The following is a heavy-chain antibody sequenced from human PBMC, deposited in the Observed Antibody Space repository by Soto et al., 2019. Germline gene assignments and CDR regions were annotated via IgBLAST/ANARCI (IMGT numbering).Heavy chain of an antibody. Sequence: QVQLQESGPGLVKPSETLSLTCTVSGSSISSYYWSWIRKPPGKGLELIGYIYNRGSTNYNPSLQSRGTISVDPSKNQFSLKLSSVTAADTAVYYCARGSTGYSSSWYRYCGQGTLVTVSS. CDR1: GSSISSYY. J-gene: IGHJ4*02. V-gene: IGHV4-59*08. D-gene: IGHD6-13*01. CDR2: IYNRGST. CDR3: ARGSTGYSSSWYRY.